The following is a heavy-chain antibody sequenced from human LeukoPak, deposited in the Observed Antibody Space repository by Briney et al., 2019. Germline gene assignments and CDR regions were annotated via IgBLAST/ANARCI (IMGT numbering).Heavy chain of an antibody. D-gene: IGHD4-17*01. V-gene: IGHV3-33*01. CDR3: ARNQDYGVYNSVGAFDI. CDR1: GFTFSSYG. Sequence: PGRSLRLSCAASGFTFSSYGMHWVRQAPGKGLEWVAVIWYDGSNKYYADSVKGRFTISRDNSKNTLYLQMNSLSAEDTAVYYCARNQDYGVYNSVGAFDIWGQGTMVTVSS. CDR2: IWYDGSNK. J-gene: IGHJ3*02.